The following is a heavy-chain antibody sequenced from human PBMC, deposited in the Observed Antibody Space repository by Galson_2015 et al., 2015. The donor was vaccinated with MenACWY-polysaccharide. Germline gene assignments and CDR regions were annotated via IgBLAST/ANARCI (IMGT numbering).Heavy chain of an antibody. J-gene: IGHJ3*02. Sequence: SLRLSCAASGFSLSSSWMSWVRQAPGKGLEWVANIKQDGSEKYYVDSVKGRFTISRDNAKNSLNLQMNSLRAEDTAVYYCARGEAAAGNVFDIWGQGTMVTVSS. CDR2: IKQDGSEK. CDR3: ARGEAAAGNVFDI. V-gene: IGHV3-7*05. D-gene: IGHD6-13*01. CDR1: GFSLSSSW.